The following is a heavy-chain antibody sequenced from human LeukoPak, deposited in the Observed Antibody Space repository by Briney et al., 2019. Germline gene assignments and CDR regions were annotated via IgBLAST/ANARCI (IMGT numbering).Heavy chain of an antibody. J-gene: IGHJ6*03. CDR1: GGSISSSSYY. Sequence: PSETLSLTCTVSGGSISSSSYYWGWIRQPPGKGLEWIGSIYYSGSTYYNPSLKSRVTISVDTSKNQFSLKLSSATAADTAVYYCARDPTYYYYMDVWGKGTTVTVSS. CDR3: ARDPTYYYYMDV. CDR2: IYYSGST. V-gene: IGHV4-39*02.